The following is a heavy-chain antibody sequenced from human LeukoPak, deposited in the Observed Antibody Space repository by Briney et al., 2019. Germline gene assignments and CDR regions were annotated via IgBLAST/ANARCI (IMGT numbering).Heavy chain of an antibody. CDR1: GYSISSGYY. V-gene: IGHV4-38-2*02. CDR3: ARADGDYYYYYMDV. D-gene: IGHD4-17*01. CDR2: IYHSGST. J-gene: IGHJ6*03. Sequence: PSETLSLTCTVSGYSISSGYYWGWIRQPPGKGLEWIGSIYHSGSTYYNPSLKSRVTISVGTSKNQFSLKLSSVTAADTAVYYCARADGDYYYYYMDVWGKGTTVTVSS.